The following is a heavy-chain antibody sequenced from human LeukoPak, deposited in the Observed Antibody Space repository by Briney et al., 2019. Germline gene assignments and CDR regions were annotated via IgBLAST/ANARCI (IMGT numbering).Heavy chain of an antibody. CDR1: GFTFSGYW. Sequence: SGGSLRLSCAASGFTFSGYWMHWVRQAPGKGLVWVSVIRSDGSITTYADSVKGRFTISRDTAKNSLYLQMNSLTAEDTAVYYCGRDPDSWGQGTVVTVSS. V-gene: IGHV3-74*01. CDR2: IRSDGSIT. CDR3: GRDPDS. J-gene: IGHJ5*01.